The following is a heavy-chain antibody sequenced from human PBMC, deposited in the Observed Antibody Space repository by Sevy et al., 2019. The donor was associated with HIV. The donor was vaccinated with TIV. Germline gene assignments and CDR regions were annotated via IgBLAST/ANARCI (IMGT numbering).Heavy chain of an antibody. CDR1: GFAFTNYYA. Sequence: GGSLRLSCAASGFAFTNYYAMHWVRQAPSKGLEWVSLISYDGSDKYYADSVKGRFTISRDNFKNTLYLQMNSLTTEDTAVYYCARPRANYVDDYFFYAMDVWGQGTTVTVSS. J-gene: IGHJ6*02. CDR2: ISYDGSDK. V-gene: IGHV3-30-3*01. CDR3: ARPRANYVDDYFFYAMDV. D-gene: IGHD4-17*01.